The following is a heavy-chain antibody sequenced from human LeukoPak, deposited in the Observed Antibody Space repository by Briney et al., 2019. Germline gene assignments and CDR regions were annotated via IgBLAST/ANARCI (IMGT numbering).Heavy chain of an antibody. Sequence: SGRSLRLSCAASGFTFSSYAMHWVRQAPGKGLEWVAVISYDGSNKYYADSVKGRFTISRDNSKNTLYLQMNSLRAEDTAVYYCARDPYSSGWLDYWGQGTLVTVSS. J-gene: IGHJ4*02. CDR3: ARDPYSSGWLDY. D-gene: IGHD6-19*01. CDR1: GFTFSSYA. CDR2: ISYDGSNK. V-gene: IGHV3-30-3*01.